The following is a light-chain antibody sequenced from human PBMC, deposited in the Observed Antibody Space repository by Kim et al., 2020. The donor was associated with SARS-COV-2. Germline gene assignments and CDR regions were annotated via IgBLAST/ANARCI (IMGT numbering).Light chain of an antibody. CDR3: QAWDSSTAV. J-gene: IGLJ2*01. V-gene: IGLV3-1*01. CDR1: KLGDKY. CDR2: QDS. Sequence: PGQTARITCSGDKLGDKYACWYQQKPGQSPVLVIYQDSKRPSGIPERFSGSNSGNTATLTISGTQAMDEADYYCQAWDSSTAVFGGGTQLTVL.